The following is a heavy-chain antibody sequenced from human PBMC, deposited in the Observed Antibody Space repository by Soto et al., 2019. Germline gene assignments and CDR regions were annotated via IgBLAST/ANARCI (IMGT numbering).Heavy chain of an antibody. D-gene: IGHD5-18*01. V-gene: IGHV1-69*13. CDR1: GGXFSSYA. CDR2: IIPIFGTA. CDR3: ARWKTAMAAYYFDY. J-gene: IGHJ4*02. Sequence: SVKVSCKASGGXFSSYAISWVRQAPGQGLEWMGGIIPIFGTANYAQKFQGRVTITADESTSTAYMELSSLRSEDTAVYYCARWKTAMAAYYFDYWGQGTLVTVSS.